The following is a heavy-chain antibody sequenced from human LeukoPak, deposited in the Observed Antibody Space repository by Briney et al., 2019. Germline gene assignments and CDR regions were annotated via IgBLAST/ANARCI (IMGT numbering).Heavy chain of an antibody. CDR2: IFSGGST. D-gene: IGHD1-26*01. CDR3: ARVGPTRSDFDY. Sequence: GGSLRLSCAASGFIFSSNYMTWVRQAPGKGLEWVSVIFSGGSTYYADSVKGRATISRDNSKNTLYLQMNNLGGEDTAVYYCARVGPTRSDFDYWGQGTLVTVSS. CDR1: GFIFSSNY. V-gene: IGHV3-53*01. J-gene: IGHJ4*02.